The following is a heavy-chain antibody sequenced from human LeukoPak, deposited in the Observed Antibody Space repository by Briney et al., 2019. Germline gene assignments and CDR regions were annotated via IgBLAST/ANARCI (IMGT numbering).Heavy chain of an antibody. CDR2: IYHSGST. D-gene: IGHD2-2*01. CDR3: ARALQRKPDIVVVPAATTVFDP. Sequence: PSETLSLTCTVSGGSISSGGYYWSWIRQPPGKGLEWIVYIYHSGSTYYNPSLKSRVTISVDRSKNQFSLKLSSVTAADTAVYYCARALQRKPDIVVVPAATTVFDPWGQGTLVTVSS. CDR1: GGSISSGGYY. V-gene: IGHV4-30-2*01. J-gene: IGHJ5*02.